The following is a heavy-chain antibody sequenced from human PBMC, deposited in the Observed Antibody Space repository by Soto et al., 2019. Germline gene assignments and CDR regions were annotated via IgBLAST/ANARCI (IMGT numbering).Heavy chain of an antibody. J-gene: IGHJ4*02. V-gene: IGHV3-9*01. Sequence: SWNSETIDYADSVKGRFTISRDNAKSSLFLQMNSLRPDDTALYYCAKDMKWGGMTTIHYFDSWGQGTLVTVSS. CDR2: SWNSETI. CDR3: AKDMKWGGMTTIHYFDS. D-gene: IGHD4-17*01.